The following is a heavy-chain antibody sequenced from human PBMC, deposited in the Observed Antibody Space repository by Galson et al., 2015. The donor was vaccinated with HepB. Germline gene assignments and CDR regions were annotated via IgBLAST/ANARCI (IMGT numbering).Heavy chain of an antibody. CDR3: ARPVGSGYFSDAFDI. Sequence: QSGAEVKKPGESLKISCKGSGYSFTSYWIGWVRQMPGKGLEWMGIIYPGDSDTRYSPSFQGQVTISADKSISTAYLPWSSLKASDTAMYYCARPVGSGYFSDAFDIWGQGTMVTVSS. J-gene: IGHJ3*02. V-gene: IGHV5-51*01. CDR2: IYPGDSDT. CDR1: GYSFTSYW. D-gene: IGHD3-22*01.